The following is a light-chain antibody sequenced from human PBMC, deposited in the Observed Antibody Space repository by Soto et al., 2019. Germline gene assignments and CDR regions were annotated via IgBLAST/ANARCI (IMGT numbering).Light chain of an antibody. CDR1: QGVTSSY. J-gene: IGKJ2*01. V-gene: IGKV3-20*01. Sequence: EIVLTQSPGTLSLSPGARATLSCRASQGVTSSYLAWYQKKPGQAPRLLIYGASSRATGIPDRFRGSGSGTDFTLTISRLESEDFAVYYCQQYGSAPYTFGQGTKLEIK. CDR2: GAS. CDR3: QQYGSAPYT.